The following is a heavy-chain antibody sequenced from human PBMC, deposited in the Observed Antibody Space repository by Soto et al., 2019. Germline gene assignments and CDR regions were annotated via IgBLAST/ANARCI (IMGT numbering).Heavy chain of an antibody. D-gene: IGHD3-3*01. CDR1: GGSISSGDYY. CDR2: IYYSGST. V-gene: IGHV4-30-4*01. Sequence: SETLSLTCTVSGGSISSGDYYWSWIRQPPGKGLEWIGYIYYSGSTYYNPSLKSRVTISVDTSKNQFSLKLSSVTAADTAVYYCASSKKNTIFGAQNGIDYWGQGTLVTVSS. J-gene: IGHJ4*02. CDR3: ASSKKNTIFGAQNGIDY.